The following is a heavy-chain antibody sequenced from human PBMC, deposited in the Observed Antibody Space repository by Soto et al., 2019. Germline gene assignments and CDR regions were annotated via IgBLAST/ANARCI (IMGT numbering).Heavy chain of an antibody. CDR3: ARKSGVQPIRAGWFDP. CDR2: IFWDVDK. J-gene: IGHJ5*02. Sequence: QITLKESGPTLVKPTQTLTLTCTFSGFSLTTSGVGVGWIRQPPGKALEWLAVIFWDVDKRYSPILESRLTITKDTSKNQVVLTLTNLDPVDTATYYCARKSGVQPIRAGWFDPWGQGTLVTVSS. D-gene: IGHD3-10*01. V-gene: IGHV2-5*02. CDR1: GFSLTTSGVG.